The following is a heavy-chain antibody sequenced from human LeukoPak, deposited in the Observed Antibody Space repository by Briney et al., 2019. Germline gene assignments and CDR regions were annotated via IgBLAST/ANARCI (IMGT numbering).Heavy chain of an antibody. Sequence: GESLKISCKASGYNFADYWIGWVRQTPGKGLEWMGIIFPNDSDTKNSPSFEGQVTISVDESTSTAYLQWSSLKASDTAVYYCARRLRAVSNTMIWGPADAFDIWGQGTTVIVSS. CDR3: ARRLRAVSNTMIWGPADAFDI. CDR1: GYNFADYW. CDR2: IFPNDSDT. D-gene: IGHD3-22*01. V-gene: IGHV5-51*01. J-gene: IGHJ3*02.